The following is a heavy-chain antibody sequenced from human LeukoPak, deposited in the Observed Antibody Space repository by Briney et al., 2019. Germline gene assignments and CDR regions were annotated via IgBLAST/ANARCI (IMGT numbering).Heavy chain of an antibody. Sequence: GGSLRLSCAASGFTFSSYSMNWVRQAPGKGLEWVSSISSSSSYIYYADSVKGRFTISRDNAKNSLYLQMNSLRAEDTAVYYCARAPLRYQLLYHYWGQGTLVTVSS. V-gene: IGHV3-21*01. D-gene: IGHD2-2*02. CDR1: GFTFSSYS. CDR3: ARAPLRYQLLYHY. CDR2: ISSSSSYI. J-gene: IGHJ4*02.